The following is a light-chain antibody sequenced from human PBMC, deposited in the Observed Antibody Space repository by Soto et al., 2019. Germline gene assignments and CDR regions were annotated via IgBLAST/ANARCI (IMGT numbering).Light chain of an antibody. CDR3: QQTHSLPLS. CDR2: ATS. J-gene: IGKJ3*01. V-gene: IGKV1-12*01. CDR1: QGVGAW. Sequence: IQMTQSPSSVSASVGDRVTMTCRASQGVGAWLAWYQQKPGKVPKLLIYATSGLHSGVPSRFSGSGSGTDFPLSISSLQPEDFATYYCQQTHSLPLSFGPGTKVDIK.